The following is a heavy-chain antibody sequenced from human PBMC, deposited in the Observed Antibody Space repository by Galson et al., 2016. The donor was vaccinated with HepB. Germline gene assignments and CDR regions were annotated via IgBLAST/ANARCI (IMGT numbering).Heavy chain of an antibody. D-gene: IGHD3-9*01. CDR3: ARVRIRYFDWLSQFDSNVFDI. V-gene: IGHV7-4-1*02. Sequence: SVKVSCKASGYTFTNYAMNWVRRAPGQGLEWLGWINTNTENPTYAQGFTGRFVFSLDTSVSTAYLQISSLGADDTAIYYCARVRIRYFDWLSQFDSNVFDIWGQGTMVTVSS. CDR1: GYTFTNYA. CDR2: INTNTENP. J-gene: IGHJ3*02.